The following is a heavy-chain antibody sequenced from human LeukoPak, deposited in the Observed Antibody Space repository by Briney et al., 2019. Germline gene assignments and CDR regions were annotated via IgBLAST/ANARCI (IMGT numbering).Heavy chain of an antibody. CDR3: AKDGVVVVPAASPYYYYMDV. D-gene: IGHD2-2*01. V-gene: IGHV3-30*02. Sequence: PGGSLRLSCAASGFTFSSYGMHWVRQAPGKGREWVAFIRYEGSNKYYADSVKGRFTISRDNSKNTLYLQMNSLRAEDTAVYYCAKDGVVVVPAASPYYYYMDVWGKGTTVTVSS. CDR2: IRYEGSNK. J-gene: IGHJ6*03. CDR1: GFTFSSYG.